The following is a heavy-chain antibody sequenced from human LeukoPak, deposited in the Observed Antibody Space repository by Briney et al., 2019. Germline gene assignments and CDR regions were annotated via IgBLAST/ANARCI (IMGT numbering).Heavy chain of an antibody. V-gene: IGHV4-39*01. J-gene: IGHJ4*02. CDR2: IYYRGST. CDR3: ARHDPSHYSDSNGYVFDY. D-gene: IGHD3-22*01. CDR1: GVSISSSSYY. Sequence: PSETLSLTCTVSGVSISSSSYYWGWIRQPPGKGLEWIGSIYYRGSTYNNPSIETRVTISVAPSKNQFSLRLSSVTAAATSGYYCARHDPSHYSDSNGYVFDYGGEGTLVTVP.